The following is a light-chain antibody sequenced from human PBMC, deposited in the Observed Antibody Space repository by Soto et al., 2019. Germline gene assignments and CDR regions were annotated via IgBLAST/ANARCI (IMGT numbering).Light chain of an antibody. CDR2: DAS. V-gene: IGKV3-11*01. CDR1: QSVTTY. CDR3: QQRSNWPPLIS. J-gene: IGKJ5*01. Sequence: EIVMTQSPGTVSVSPGERATLSCRASQSVTTYLAWYQQKPGQAPRLLIYDASNRATGIPARFSGSGSGTDFTLTISSLEPEDFAVYYCQQRSNWPPLISFGQGTRLEIK.